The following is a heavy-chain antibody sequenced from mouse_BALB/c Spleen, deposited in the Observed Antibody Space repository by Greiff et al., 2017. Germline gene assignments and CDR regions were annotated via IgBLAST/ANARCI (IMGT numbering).Heavy chain of an antibody. CDR3: ARKGNYGYAMDY. J-gene: IGHJ4*01. CDR2: ISSGSSTI. Sequence: EVQLVESGGGLVQPGGSRKLSCAASGFTFSSFGMHWVRQAPEKGLEWVAYISSGSSTIYYADTVKGRFTISRDNPKNTLFLQMTSLRSEDTAMYYCARKGNYGYAMDYWGQGTSVTVSS. CDR1: GFTFSSFG. D-gene: IGHD2-1*01. V-gene: IGHV5-17*02.